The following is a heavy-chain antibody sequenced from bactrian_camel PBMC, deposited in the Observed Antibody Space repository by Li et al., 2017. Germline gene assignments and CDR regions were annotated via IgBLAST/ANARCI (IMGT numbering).Heavy chain of an antibody. V-gene: IGHV3S40*01. CDR2: ISFSSGPPNYGPT. CDR1: GYTGSRQC. Sequence: DVQLVESGGGLVQPGGSLRLSCAVSGYTGSRQCMGWFRQAPGREREGVAVISFSSGPPNYGPTYYADSVKGRFTISQDNAKNTVYLQMNNLKPEDTAMYYCVTVQADDCSSGSSMDFWGKGTQVTVS. J-gene: IGHJ7*01. D-gene: IGHD3*01.